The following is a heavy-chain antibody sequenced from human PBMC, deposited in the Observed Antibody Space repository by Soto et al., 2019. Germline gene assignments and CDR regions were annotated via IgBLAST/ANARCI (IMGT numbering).Heavy chain of an antibody. D-gene: IGHD2-15*01. V-gene: IGHV3-30-3*01. J-gene: IGHJ4*02. Sequence: PGGSLRLSCAASGFTFSSYAMHWVRQAPGKGLEWVAVISYDGSNKYYADSVKGRFTIFRDNSKNTLYLQMNSLRAEDTAVYYCARDYRGGSDYWGQGTLVTVSS. CDR2: ISYDGSNK. CDR1: GFTFSSYA. CDR3: ARDYRGGSDY.